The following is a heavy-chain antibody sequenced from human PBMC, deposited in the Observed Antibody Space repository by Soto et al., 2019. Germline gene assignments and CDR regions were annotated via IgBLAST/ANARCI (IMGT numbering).Heavy chain of an antibody. Sequence: QLQLQESGPGLVKPSETLSLTCTVSGGSISSSSYYWGWIRQPPGKGLEWIGSIYYSGSTYYNPSLKSRVTISVDTSKNQFSLKLSSVTAADTAVYYCATLPLYLDYGDFDFNYWGQGTLVTVSS. D-gene: IGHD4-17*01. CDR1: GGSISSSSYY. CDR2: IYYSGST. CDR3: ATLPLYLDYGDFDFNY. J-gene: IGHJ4*02. V-gene: IGHV4-39*01.